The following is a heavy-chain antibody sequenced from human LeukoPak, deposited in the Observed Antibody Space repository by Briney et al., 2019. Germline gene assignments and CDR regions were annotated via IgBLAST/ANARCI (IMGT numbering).Heavy chain of an antibody. CDR1: GGTFSSYA. J-gene: IGHJ4*02. D-gene: IGHD5-18*01. Sequence: GASVNVSCKASGGTFSSYAISWGRLAPGQGHEWMGGIIIIFGTANYAQKFQGRVTITADESTSTAYMELSSLRSEDTAVYYCASTTGRGYSYGSYYFDYWGQGTLVTVSS. CDR3: ASTTGRGYSYGSYYFDY. V-gene: IGHV1-69*13. CDR2: IIIIFGTA.